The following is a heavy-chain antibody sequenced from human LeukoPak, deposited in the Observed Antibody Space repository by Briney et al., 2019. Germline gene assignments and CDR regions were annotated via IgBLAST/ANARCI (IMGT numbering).Heavy chain of an antibody. J-gene: IGHJ5*02. CDR3: ARGSYCSSTSCYRGSWRFDP. D-gene: IGHD2-2*02. CDR2: INPSGGST. CDR1: GYTFTSYY. Sequence: ASVKVSCKASGYTFTSYYMHWVRQAPGQGLEWMGIINPSGGSTSYAQKFQGRVTMTRDTSTSTVYMELSSLRPEDTAVYYCARGSYCSSTSCYRGSWRFDPWGQGTLVTVSS. V-gene: IGHV1-46*01.